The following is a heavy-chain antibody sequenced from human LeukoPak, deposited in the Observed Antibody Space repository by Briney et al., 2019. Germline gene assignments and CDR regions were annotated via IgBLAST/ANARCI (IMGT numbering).Heavy chain of an antibody. V-gene: IGHV1-3*01. J-gene: IGHJ4*02. CDR1: GYSFSDYA. CDR3: ARGRRAATETTYYLDY. D-gene: IGHD4-17*01. CDR2: INAGNGRT. Sequence: GASVKVSCKASGYSFSDYAIQWVRQAPGQRLEWMGWINAGNGRTKYSQNFQGRGTITRDRSASTAYMELSSLRSEDTSIYYCARGRRAATETTYYLDYWGQGTLVNGSS.